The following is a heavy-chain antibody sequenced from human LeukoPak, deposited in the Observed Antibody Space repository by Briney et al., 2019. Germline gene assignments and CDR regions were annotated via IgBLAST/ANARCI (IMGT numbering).Heavy chain of an antibody. CDR1: GYTFTGYY. D-gene: IGHD6-19*01. V-gene: IGHV1-2*02. Sequence: ASVKVSCKASGYTFTGYYMHWVRQAPGQGLEWMGWINPNSGGTNYAQKFQGRVTMARDTSISTAYMELSRLGSDDTAVYYCARDWSIAVAGIDYWGQGTLVTVSS. CDR3: ARDWSIAVAGIDY. J-gene: IGHJ4*02. CDR2: INPNSGGT.